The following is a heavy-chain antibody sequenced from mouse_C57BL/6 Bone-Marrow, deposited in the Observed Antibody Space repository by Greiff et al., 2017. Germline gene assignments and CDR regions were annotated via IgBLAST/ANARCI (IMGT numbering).Heavy chain of an antibody. V-gene: IGHV3-6*01. D-gene: IGHD2-4*01. J-gene: IGHJ2*01. CDR3: ARERLRRFDY. Sequence: VQLQQSGPGLVKPSQSLSLTCSVTGYSITSGYYWNWIRQFPGNKLEWMGYISYDGSNNYNPSLKNRISITRDTSKNQFFLKLNSVTTEDTATYYCARERLRRFDYWGQGTTLTVSS. CDR1: GYSITSGYY. CDR2: ISYDGSN.